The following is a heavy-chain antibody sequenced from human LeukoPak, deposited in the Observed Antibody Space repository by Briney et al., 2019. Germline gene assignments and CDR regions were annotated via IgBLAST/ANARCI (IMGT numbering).Heavy chain of an antibody. V-gene: IGHV4-39*07. CDR1: GGSISSASYF. Sequence: SETLSLTCSVSGGSISSASYFWGWLRQPPGKRLEWIGEINHSGSTNYNPSLKSRVTISVNTSKNQFSLKLSSVTAADTAVYYCARVPYYYDSSGLRWFDPWGQGTLVTVSS. D-gene: IGHD3-22*01. J-gene: IGHJ5*02. CDR3: ARVPYYYDSSGLRWFDP. CDR2: INHSGST.